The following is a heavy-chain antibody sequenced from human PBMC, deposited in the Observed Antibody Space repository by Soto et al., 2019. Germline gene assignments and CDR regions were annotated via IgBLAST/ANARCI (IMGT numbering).Heavy chain of an antibody. V-gene: IGHV1-8*01. J-gene: IGHJ5*02. Sequence: QVQLVQSGAEVKKPGASVKVSCKASGDTFSNFDIKWVREATGQGPDWMGWMRADSGDTGHAQKFQGRISTTRETATSTLFMEVSSLRAEDTAVYYCARYIYGQGFQSWGQGTLVIVSS. CDR2: MRADSGDT. D-gene: IGHD5-18*01. CDR3: ARYIYGQGFQS. CDR1: GDTFSNFD.